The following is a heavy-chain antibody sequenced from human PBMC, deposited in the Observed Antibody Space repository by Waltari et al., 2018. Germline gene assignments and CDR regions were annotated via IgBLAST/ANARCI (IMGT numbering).Heavy chain of an antibody. CDR1: GFTFSSYA. V-gene: IGHV3-23*03. CDR2: IYSGGNK. J-gene: IGHJ4*02. CDR3: AKSPGVRGVIYDY. Sequence: EVQLVESGGGLVQPGGSLRLSCAASGFTFSSYAMSWVRQAPGKGLEWVSGIYSGGNKDYAESVKGRFTISRDNSKNTLYLQMNSRRAEDTAVYYCAKSPGVRGVIYDYWGQGTLVTVSS. D-gene: IGHD3-10*01.